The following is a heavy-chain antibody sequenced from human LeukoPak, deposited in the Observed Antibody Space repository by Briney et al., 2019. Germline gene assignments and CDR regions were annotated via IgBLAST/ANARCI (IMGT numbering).Heavy chain of an antibody. CDR1: GGSVSSDSYY. Sequence: PSETLSLTCTVSGGSVSSDSYYWSWIRQPPGKGLEWIGHISYSGTTNYNPSLRSRVIISIDISQNQFSLRLSSVTAADTAVYYCAGAPNATFFDYWGQGPLATVSS. CDR3: AGAPNATFFDY. J-gene: IGHJ4*02. V-gene: IGHV4-61*01. CDR2: ISYSGTT.